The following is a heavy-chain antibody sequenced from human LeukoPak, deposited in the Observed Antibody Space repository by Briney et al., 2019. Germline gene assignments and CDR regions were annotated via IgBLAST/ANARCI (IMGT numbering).Heavy chain of an antibody. CDR3: ARLRYAPDV. J-gene: IGHJ4*02. CDR1: GFTFSGYW. V-gene: IGHV3-7*04. Sequence: PGRSLRLSCAASGFTFSGYWMSWVRQAPGKGLEWVAHIKQDGSEKYYVDSVKGRFTISRDNAKNSLYLQLNSLRLEDTAVYYCARLRYAPDVWGQGTLVTVSS. D-gene: IGHD2-2*01. CDR2: IKQDGSEK.